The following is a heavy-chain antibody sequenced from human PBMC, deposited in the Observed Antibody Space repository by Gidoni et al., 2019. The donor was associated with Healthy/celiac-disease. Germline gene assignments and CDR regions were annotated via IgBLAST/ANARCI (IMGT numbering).Heavy chain of an antibody. V-gene: IGHV3-23*01. CDR2: ISGSGGST. J-gene: IGHJ5*02. Sequence: EVQLLESGGGLVQPGGSLRLSCAASGFTFSSYAMSWVRQAPGKGLECVSAISGSGGSTYYADSVKGRFTISRDNSKNTLYLQMNSLRAEDTAVYYCAKASHYYDFWSGYPNWFDPWGQGTLVTVSA. D-gene: IGHD3-3*01. CDR3: AKASHYYDFWSGYPNWFDP. CDR1: GFTFSSYA.